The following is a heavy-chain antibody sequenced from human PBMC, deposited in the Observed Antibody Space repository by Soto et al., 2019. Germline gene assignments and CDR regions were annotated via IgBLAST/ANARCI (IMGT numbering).Heavy chain of an antibody. D-gene: IGHD2-2*01. CDR1: GGTFSSYT. V-gene: IGHV1-69*02. J-gene: IGHJ6*02. CDR2: IIPILGIA. Sequence: QVQLVQSGAEVKKPGSSVKVSCKASGGTFSSYTISWVRQAHGQGLEWMGRIIPILGIANNAQKFQGRVTITADKSTSTAYMELSSLRSEDTAVYYCARAGVVVPAADYYYGMDVWGQGTTVTVAS. CDR3: ARAGVVVPAADYYYGMDV.